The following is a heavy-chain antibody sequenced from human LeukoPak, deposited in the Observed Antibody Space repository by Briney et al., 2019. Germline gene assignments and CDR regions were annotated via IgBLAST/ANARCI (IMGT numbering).Heavy chain of an antibody. D-gene: IGHD3-22*01. J-gene: IGHJ4*02. CDR1: GYTFTTYA. V-gene: IGHV1-3*01. CDR3: VYDSSGYYGESDY. CDR2: INAGNGDA. Sequence: ASVKVSCKASGYTFTTYAIHWVRQAPGRSLEWMGRINAGNGDAKYSQNFHDRITITRDTSASTVYMELTSLRSEDTAVYYCVYDSSGYYGESDYWGQGTLVTVSS.